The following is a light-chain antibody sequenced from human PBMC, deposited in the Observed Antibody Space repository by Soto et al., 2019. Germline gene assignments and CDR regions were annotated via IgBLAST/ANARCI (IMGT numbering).Light chain of an antibody. CDR3: QTWGSGNVV. J-gene: IGLJ2*01. Sequence: QSVLTQSPSASASLGASVKLTCTLSSGHSSYVIAWHQQQPEKGPRYLMKLNSDGSHSKGVAIPDRFSGSSSGAERYLTISSLQSEDEADYCCQTWGSGNVVFGGGTKVTVL. CDR1: SGHSSYV. V-gene: IGLV4-69*01. CDR2: LNSDGSH.